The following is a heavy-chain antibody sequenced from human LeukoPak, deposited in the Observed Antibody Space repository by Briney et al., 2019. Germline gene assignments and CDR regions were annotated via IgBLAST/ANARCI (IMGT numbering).Heavy chain of an antibody. J-gene: IGHJ5*02. CDR1: GFTFSNYW. V-gene: IGHV3-74*01. CDR3: ARVYTTGWFDP. CDR2: INSDGSST. Sequence: GGSLRLSCAASGFTFSNYWMHWVRQAPGKGLVWVSRINSDGSSTTHADSVKGRFTISRDNAKNTLYLQMNSLRADDTAVYYCARVYTTGWFDPWGQGTLVTVPS. D-gene: IGHD1-1*01.